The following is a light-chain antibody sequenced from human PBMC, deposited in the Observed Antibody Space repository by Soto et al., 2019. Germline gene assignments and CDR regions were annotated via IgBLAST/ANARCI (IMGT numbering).Light chain of an antibody. CDR2: HVS. CDR3: CSYAGSSYYV. V-gene: IGLV2-8*01. Sequence: QSALTQPPSASGSPGQSVTISCTGAGADVGQYNYVSWYQQHPGKAPKLLIHHVSRRPSGVPARFSGSKSGNTASLTVSGLQTEDEADYYCCSYAGSSYYVFXSGTKVTVL. CDR1: GADVGQYNY. J-gene: IGLJ1*01.